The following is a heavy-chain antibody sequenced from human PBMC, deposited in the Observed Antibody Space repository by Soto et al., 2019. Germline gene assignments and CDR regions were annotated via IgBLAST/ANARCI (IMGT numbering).Heavy chain of an antibody. CDR3: ARETGGAREGGYYYYGMDV. CDR1: GGTFSSYA. V-gene: IGHV1-69*06. CDR2: IIPIFGTA. D-gene: IGHD1-26*01. Sequence: SVKVSCKASGGTFSSYAISWVRQAPGQRLEWMGGIIPIFGTANYAQKFQGRVTITADKSTSTAYMELSSLRSEDTAVYYCARETGGAREGGYYYYGMDVWGQGTTVTVSS. J-gene: IGHJ6*02.